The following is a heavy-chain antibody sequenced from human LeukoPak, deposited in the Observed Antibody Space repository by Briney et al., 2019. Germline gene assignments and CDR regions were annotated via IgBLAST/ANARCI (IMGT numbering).Heavy chain of an antibody. J-gene: IGHJ3*01. CDR3: ARDSSPYCGDDCYFDAFDL. CDR2: INQDGRKE. CDR1: EFTFGSYW. D-gene: IGHD2-21*02. V-gene: IGHV3-7*03. Sequence: GGSLRLSCVASEFTFGSYWMTWVRQAPGKGLEWVANINQDGRKEHYVDSVKGRFTISRDNAKNSLYLQMNSLRAEDTAVYYCARDSSPYCGDDCYFDAFDLWGQGTMVTVSS.